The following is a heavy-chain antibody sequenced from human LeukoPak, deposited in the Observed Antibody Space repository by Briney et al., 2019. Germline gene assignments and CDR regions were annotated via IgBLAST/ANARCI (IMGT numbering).Heavy chain of an antibody. CDR1: GFTFSSYS. J-gene: IGHJ6*03. CDR3: ARDTLGVYYYYMDV. CDR2: ISSSSSYI. V-gene: IGHV3-21*01. Sequence: PGGSLRLSCAASGFTFSSYSMNWVRQAPGKGLEWVSSISSSSSYIYYADSVKGRFTISRDNARKSLYLQMNSLRAEDTAVYYCARDTLGVYYYYMDVWGKGTTVTISS. D-gene: IGHD3-16*01.